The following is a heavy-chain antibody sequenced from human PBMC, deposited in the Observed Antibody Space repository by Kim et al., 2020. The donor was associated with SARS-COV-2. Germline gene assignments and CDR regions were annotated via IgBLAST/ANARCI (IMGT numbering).Heavy chain of an antibody. V-gene: IGHV7-4-1*02. CDR3: ARDRRITIFGGGRSWFDP. CDR2: INTNTGNP. D-gene: IGHD3-3*01. Sequence: ASVKVSCKASGYTFTSYIMNWVRQAPGQGLEWTGWINTNTGNPTYAQGFTGRFVFSLDTSVSTAYLQISSLKAEDTAVYYCARDRRITIFGGGRSWFDPWGQGTLVTVSS. CDR1: GYTFTSYI. J-gene: IGHJ5*01.